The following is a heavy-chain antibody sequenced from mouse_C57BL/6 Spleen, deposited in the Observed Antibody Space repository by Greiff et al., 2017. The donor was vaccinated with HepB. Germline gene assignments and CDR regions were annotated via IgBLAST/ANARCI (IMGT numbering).Heavy chain of an antibody. J-gene: IGHJ4*01. CDR1: GYAFSSSW. V-gene: IGHV1-82*01. Sequence: VQLQQSGPELVKPGASVKISCKASGYAFSSSWMNWVKQRPGKGLEWIGRIYPGDGDTNYNGKFKGKATLTADKSSSTAYMQLSSLTSEDSAVYFCASYYGSSRAMDYWGQGTSVTVSS. CDR2: IYPGDGDT. CDR3: ASYYGSSRAMDY. D-gene: IGHD1-1*01.